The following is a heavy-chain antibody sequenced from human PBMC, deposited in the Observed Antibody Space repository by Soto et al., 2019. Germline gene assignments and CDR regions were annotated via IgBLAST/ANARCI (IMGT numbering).Heavy chain of an antibody. CDR2: VYYTGRT. J-gene: IGHJ4*02. D-gene: IGHD3-10*01. CDR1: GGSFKSGSYY. CDR3: ARVSRRNYYGSLDY. Sequence: SETLSLTCTVSGGSFKSGSYYWSWVRQPPGKGLEWIGYVYYTGRTSYSPSLKSRVTISADTSKNQFSLILTSVTAADTAVYYCARVSRRNYYGSLDYWGQGTLVTVSS. V-gene: IGHV4-61*01.